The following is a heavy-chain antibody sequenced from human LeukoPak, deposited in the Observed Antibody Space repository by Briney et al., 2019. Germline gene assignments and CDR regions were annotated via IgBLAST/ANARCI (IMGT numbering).Heavy chain of an antibody. D-gene: IGHD6-19*01. V-gene: IGHV3-21*01. J-gene: IGHJ4*02. Sequence: GGSLRLSCAASGFTFSNYGLNWVCQAPGKGLEWVSSIRSGSRYIYYADSVKGRFTISRDNTRNSLYLQMNSLRGEDTAVYYCARDYGSGWHDFDYWGQGTLVTVSS. CDR2: IRSGSRYI. CDR3: ARDYGSGWHDFDY. CDR1: GFTFSNYG.